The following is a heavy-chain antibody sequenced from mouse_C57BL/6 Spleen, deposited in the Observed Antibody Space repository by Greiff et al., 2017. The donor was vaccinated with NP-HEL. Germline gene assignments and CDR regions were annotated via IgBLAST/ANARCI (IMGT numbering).Heavy chain of an antibody. CDR1: GFTFSDYY. D-gene: IGHD1-1*01. V-gene: IGHV5-16*01. CDR3: ARDTGYYAMDY. J-gene: IGHJ4*01. Sequence: EVMLVESEGGLVQPGSSMKLSCTASGFTFSDYYMAWVRQVPEKGLEWVANINYDGSSSYYLDSLKSRFIISRDNAKNILYLQMSSLKSEDTATYSCARDTGYYAMDYWGQGTSVTVSS. CDR2: INYDGSSS.